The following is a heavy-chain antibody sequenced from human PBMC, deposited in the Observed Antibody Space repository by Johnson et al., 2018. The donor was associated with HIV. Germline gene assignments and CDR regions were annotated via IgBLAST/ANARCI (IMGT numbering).Heavy chain of an antibody. CDR2: ISSSGSTI. V-gene: IGHV3-11*04. D-gene: IGHD6-13*01. J-gene: IGHJ3*02. CDR1: GFTFSDYY. CDR3: AREQSCIAAACNENAFDI. Sequence: QMQLVESGGGLVKPGGSLRLSCAASGFTFSDYYMSWIRQAPGKGLEWVSYISSSGSTIFYAESVKGRFTISRDNAKNPLYLQMNSLRADDTAVYYCAREQSCIAAACNENAFDIWCQGTMVTVSS.